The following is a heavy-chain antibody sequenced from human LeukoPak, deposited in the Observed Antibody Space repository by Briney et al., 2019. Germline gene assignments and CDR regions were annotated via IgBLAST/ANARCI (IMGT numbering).Heavy chain of an antibody. J-gene: IGHJ3*02. D-gene: IGHD1-26*01. CDR3: ARARRPRYSGRFPLPYAFDI. Sequence: ASVKVSCKASGYTFTSYDINWVRQATGQGLEWMGWMNPNSGNTGYAQKFQGRVNMARNTSISTAYMELSSLRSEDTAVYYCARARRPRYSGRFPLPYAFDIWGQGTMVTVSP. CDR1: GYTFTSYD. V-gene: IGHV1-8*01. CDR2: MNPNSGNT.